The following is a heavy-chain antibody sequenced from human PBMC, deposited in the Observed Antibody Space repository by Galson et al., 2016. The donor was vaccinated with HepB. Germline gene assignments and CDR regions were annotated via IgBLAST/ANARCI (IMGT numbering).Heavy chain of an antibody. CDR3: AHRTSNYYGSGSLSWFDP. Sequence: PALVKPTQTLTLTCTFSGFSLSTNGVGVGWIRQPPGKALEWLALIYWDDDKRYSPSLKSRLTITKDTSKNQVVLTMTNMDPVDTATYYCAHRTSNYYGSGSLSWFDPWGQGSLVTVSS. CDR1: GFSLSTNGVG. V-gene: IGHV2-5*02. D-gene: IGHD3-10*01. J-gene: IGHJ5*02. CDR2: IYWDDDK.